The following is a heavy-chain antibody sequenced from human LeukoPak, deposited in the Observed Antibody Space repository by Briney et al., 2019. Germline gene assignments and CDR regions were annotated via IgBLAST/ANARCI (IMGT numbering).Heavy chain of an antibody. D-gene: IGHD5-18*01. CDR2: IKTDGSIT. J-gene: IGHJ5*02. V-gene: IGHV3-74*01. CDR3: AKGYSFENWFDP. Sequence: GGSLRLSCAASGFSFSVFWMHWVRHVPGKGPGWGSRIKTDGSITAYADSVKGRFTISRDNSKNTLYLQMNSLRAEDTAVYYCAKGYSFENWFDPWGQGTLVTVSS. CDR1: GFSFSVFW.